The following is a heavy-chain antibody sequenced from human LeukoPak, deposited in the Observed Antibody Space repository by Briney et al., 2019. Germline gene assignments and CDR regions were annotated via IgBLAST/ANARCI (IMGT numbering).Heavy chain of an antibody. Sequence: PGGSLRLSCAASGFTFSSYSMNWVRQAPRKGLEWVSYISSSSSGIYYADSVKGRFTISRDNAKNSLYLQMNRLRDEDTAVYYCAGEGYYGAFDIWGQGTMVTVSS. D-gene: IGHD3-10*01. CDR3: AGEGYYGAFDI. V-gene: IGHV3-48*02. CDR1: GFTFSSYS. J-gene: IGHJ3*02. CDR2: ISSSSSGI.